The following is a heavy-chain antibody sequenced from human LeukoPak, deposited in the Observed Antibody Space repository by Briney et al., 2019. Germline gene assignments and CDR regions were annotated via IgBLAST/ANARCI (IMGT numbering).Heavy chain of an antibody. CDR2: IKRDGSEK. J-gene: IGHJ4*02. Sequence: GVSLRLSCVASGFPFSSYWMTWVRQAPGKGLEWVANIKRDGSEKNYVDTVKGRFTISRDNAKNSLYLQMNSLRAEDTAVYYCASGLELDYWGQGTLVTVSS. V-gene: IGHV3-7*03. CDR3: ASGLELDY. CDR1: GFPFSSYW.